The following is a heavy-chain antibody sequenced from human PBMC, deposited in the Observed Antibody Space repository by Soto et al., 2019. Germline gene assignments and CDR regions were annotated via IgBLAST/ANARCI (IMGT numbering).Heavy chain of an antibody. CDR2: IIPILGIA. CDR3: ARENYYGSGSYFFDY. CDR1: GGTFSSYT. V-gene: IGHV1-69*08. Sequence: QVQLVRSGAEVKKPGSSVKVSCKASGGTFSSYTISWVRQAPGQGLEWMGRIIPILGIANYAQKFQGRVTITADKSTSTAYMELSSLRSEDTAVYYCARENYYGSGSYFFDYWGQGTLVTVSS. D-gene: IGHD3-10*01. J-gene: IGHJ4*02.